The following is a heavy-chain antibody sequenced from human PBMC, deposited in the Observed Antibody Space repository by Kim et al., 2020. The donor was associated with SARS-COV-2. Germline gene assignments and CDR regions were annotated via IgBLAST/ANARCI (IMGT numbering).Heavy chain of an antibody. CDR3: ARDRRAARGDY. Sequence: YADTVKDRFTISRDNYKNTLYMQMISLRAEETAVYYCARDRRAARGDYCGQGALVTVSS. V-gene: IGHV3-33*01. D-gene: IGHD6-6*01. J-gene: IGHJ4*02.